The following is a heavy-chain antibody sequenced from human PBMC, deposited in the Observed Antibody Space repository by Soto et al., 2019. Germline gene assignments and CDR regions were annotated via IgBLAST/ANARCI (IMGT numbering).Heavy chain of an antibody. J-gene: IGHJ4*02. CDR3: ARAGQYYDSSGYAN. D-gene: IGHD3-22*01. CDR1: GYSFATSG. V-gene: IGHV1-18*01. CDR2: ISAYNGNT. Sequence: QVKLVQYGTEVKKPGASMKVSCKASGYSFATSGISWVRQAPGQGLEWMGWISAYNGNTNYDQKLQDRVTMTTDTYTSTAYLELRSLRSDDTAVYYCARAGQYYDSSGYANWGQGTLVTVSS.